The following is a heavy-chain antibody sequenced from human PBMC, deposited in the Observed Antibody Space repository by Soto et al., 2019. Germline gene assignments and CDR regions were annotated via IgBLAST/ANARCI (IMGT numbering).Heavy chain of an antibody. CDR2: INPNSGGT. CDR3: ASGQKYSYYYYGMDL. CDR1: GYTFTGYY. Sequence: GASVKVSCKASGYTFTGYYMRWVRQAPGQGLEWMGWINPNSGGTNYAQKFQGRVTMTRDTSISTAYMELSRLRSDDTAVYYCASGQKYSYYYYGMDLWGQGTTVTVSS. V-gene: IGHV1-2*02. J-gene: IGHJ6*02. D-gene: IGHD5-18*01.